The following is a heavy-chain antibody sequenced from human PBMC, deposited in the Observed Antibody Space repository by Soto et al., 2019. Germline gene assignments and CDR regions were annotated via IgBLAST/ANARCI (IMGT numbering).Heavy chain of an antibody. D-gene: IGHD3-10*01. CDR2: INPSGGST. V-gene: IGHV1-46*03. Sequence: ASVKVSCKASGYTFTSYYMHWVRQAPGRGLEWMGIINPSGGSTSYAQKFQGRVTMTRDTSTSTVYMELSSLRSEDTAVYYCASVTMVRGAYGLWGQGTLVTVSS. CDR1: GYTFTSYY. J-gene: IGHJ4*02. CDR3: ASVTMVRGAYGL.